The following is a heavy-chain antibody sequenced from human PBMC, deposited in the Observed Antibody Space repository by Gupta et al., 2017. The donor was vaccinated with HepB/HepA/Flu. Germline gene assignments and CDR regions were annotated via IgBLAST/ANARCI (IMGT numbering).Heavy chain of an antibody. CDR2: IIPIFGTA. D-gene: IGHD6-6*01. CDR1: GGTFSSYA. Sequence: QVQLVQSGAEVKKPGSSVKVSCKASGGTFSSYAISWVRQAPGQGLEWMGGIIPIFGTANYEQKFQGRVTITADESTSTAYMELSSLRSEDTAVDYCAVGMAARPGYYYYYMDVWGKGTTVTVSS. CDR3: AVGMAARPGYYYYYMDV. J-gene: IGHJ6*03. V-gene: IGHV1-69*01.